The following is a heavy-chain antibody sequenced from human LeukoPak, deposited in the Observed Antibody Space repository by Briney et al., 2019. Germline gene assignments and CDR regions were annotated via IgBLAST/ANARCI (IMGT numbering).Heavy chain of an antibody. CDR3: ARDDSVYRITAAGTNY. CDR1: GFTFSSYA. Sequence: PGGSLRLSCAASGFTFSSYAIHWVRQAPGKGLEWVAVISYDGSNKYYADSVKGRFIISRDNSKNTLYLQMNSLRVEDTAVYYCARDDSVYRITAAGTNYWGQGTLVTVSS. J-gene: IGHJ4*01. V-gene: IGHV3-30-3*01. CDR2: ISYDGSNK. D-gene: IGHD6-13*01.